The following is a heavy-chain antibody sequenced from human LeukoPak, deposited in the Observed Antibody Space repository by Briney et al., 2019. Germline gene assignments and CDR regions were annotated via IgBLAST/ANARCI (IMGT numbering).Heavy chain of an antibody. CDR2: INHSGST. D-gene: IGHD3-10*01. Sequence: PSETLSLTCTVSGDSITIPNYYWGWIRQPPGKGLEWIGEINHSGSTNYNPSLKSRVTISVDTSKNQFSLKLSSVTAADTAVYYCADYPLVATKGTMVRGASVYWGQGTLVTVSS. V-gene: IGHV4-39*07. CDR3: ADYPLVATKGTMVRGASVY. J-gene: IGHJ4*02. CDR1: GDSITIPNYY.